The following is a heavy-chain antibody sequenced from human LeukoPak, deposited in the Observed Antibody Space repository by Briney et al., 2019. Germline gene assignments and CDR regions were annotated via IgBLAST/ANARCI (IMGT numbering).Heavy chain of an antibody. D-gene: IGHD3-10*01. CDR3: ARGHYGSGSYYLDY. V-gene: IGHV1-46*01. CDR1: GYTFTSYY. Sequence: ASVKVSCKASGYTFTSYYMHWVRQAPGQGLEWMGIINPSGGSTSYAQKFQGRVTISVDTSKNQFSLKLSSVTAADTAVYYCARGHYGSGSYYLDYWGQGTLVTVSS. J-gene: IGHJ4*02. CDR2: INPSGGST.